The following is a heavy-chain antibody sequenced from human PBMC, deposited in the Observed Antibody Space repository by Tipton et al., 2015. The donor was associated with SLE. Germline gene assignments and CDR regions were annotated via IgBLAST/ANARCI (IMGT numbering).Heavy chain of an antibody. J-gene: IGHJ4*02. CDR2: INHSGST. CDR1: GGSFSGYY. CDR3: ARESSRANYYFDY. V-gene: IGHV4-34*01. D-gene: IGHD1-7*01. Sequence: GLVKPSETLSLTCAVYGGSFSGYYWSWIRQPPGKGLEWIGEINHSGSTNYNPSLKSRVTISVDMSKNQFSLRLSSVTAADTAVYYCARESSRANYYFDYWGQGTLVTVSS.